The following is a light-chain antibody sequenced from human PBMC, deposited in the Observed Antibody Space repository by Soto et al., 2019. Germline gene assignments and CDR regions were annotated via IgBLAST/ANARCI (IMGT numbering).Light chain of an antibody. Sequence: SPTTLSFSPCQRSAFFFSSSQSVSSGNLAWYQQKPGQAPRLLIHGTSTRATGITDRFSGSGSGTDFTLTINRLEPEDVAVYYCQQYGSSRLTFGGGTKVDIK. CDR2: GTS. CDR3: QQYGSSRLT. CDR1: QSVSSGN. V-gene: IGKV3-20*01. J-gene: IGKJ4*01.